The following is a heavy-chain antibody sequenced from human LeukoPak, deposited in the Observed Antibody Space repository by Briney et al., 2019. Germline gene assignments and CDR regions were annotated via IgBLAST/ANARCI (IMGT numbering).Heavy chain of an antibody. D-gene: IGHD6-19*01. Sequence: GGSLRLSCAASGFTFSSYSTNWVHQAPGKGLEWVSYISSSSSTIYYADSVKGRFTISRDNAKNSLYLQMNSLRAEDTAVYYCARDNARQWLVAGDFDYWGQGTLVTVSS. CDR3: ARDNARQWLVAGDFDY. J-gene: IGHJ4*02. V-gene: IGHV3-48*04. CDR2: ISSSSSTI. CDR1: GFTFSSYS.